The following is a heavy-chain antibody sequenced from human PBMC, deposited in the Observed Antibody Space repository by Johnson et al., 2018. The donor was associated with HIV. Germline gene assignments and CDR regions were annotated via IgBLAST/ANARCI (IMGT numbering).Heavy chain of an antibody. CDR2: ISYDGSNK. Sequence: VQLVESGGGVVQPGRSLRLSCAASGFTFNSYGMHWVRQAPGKGLEWVAVISYDGSNKYYADSVTGRFTISRDNSKNTLYLQMSSLRAEDTAVYYCAKCRGLGARGAFDIWGQGTMVTVSS. CDR1: GFTFNSYG. D-gene: IGHD5-12*01. J-gene: IGHJ3*02. V-gene: IGHV3-30*18. CDR3: AKCRGLGARGAFDI.